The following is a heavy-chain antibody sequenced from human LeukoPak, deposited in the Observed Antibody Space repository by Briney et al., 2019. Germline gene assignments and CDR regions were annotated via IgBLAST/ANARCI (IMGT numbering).Heavy chain of an antibody. CDR1: GFTFSSYG. V-gene: IGHV3-23*01. J-gene: IGHJ6*04. CDR3: ARVDGEGGMDV. Sequence: QSGGTLRLSCAASGFTFSSYGMSWVRQAPGKGLEWVSAISGSGGSTYYADSVKGRFTISRDNAKNSLYLQMNSLTAEDTAVYYCARVDGEGGMDVWGKGTTVTISS. D-gene: IGHD4-17*01. CDR2: ISGSGGST.